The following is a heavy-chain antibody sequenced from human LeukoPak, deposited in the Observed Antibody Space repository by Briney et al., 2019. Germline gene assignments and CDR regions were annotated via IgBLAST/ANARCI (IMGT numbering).Heavy chain of an antibody. CDR2: INTNTGNP. V-gene: IGHV7-4-1*02. D-gene: IGHD2-2*01. Sequence: GASVKVSCKASGYTFTSYAMNWVRQAPGQGLEWMGWINTNTGNPTYAQGFTGRFVFSLDTSVSTAYLQISSLKAEDTAVYYCARGKGYCSSTSCYVDPFDPWGQGTLVTVSS. CDR1: GYTFTSYA. J-gene: IGHJ5*02. CDR3: ARGKGYCSSTSCYVDPFDP.